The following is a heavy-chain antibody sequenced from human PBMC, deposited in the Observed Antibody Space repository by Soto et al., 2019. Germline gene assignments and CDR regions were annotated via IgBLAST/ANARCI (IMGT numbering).Heavy chain of an antibody. V-gene: IGHV3-53*04. Sequence: PGGSLRLSCAASGFTVSSNYMSWVRQAPGKGLEWVSVIYSGGSTYYADSVKGRFTISRHNSKNTLYLQMNSLRAEDTAVYYCGREDIVAADYYYYYYMDVWGKGTTVTVSS. CDR3: GREDIVAADYYYYYYMDV. J-gene: IGHJ6*03. CDR2: IYSGGST. CDR1: GFTVSSNY. D-gene: IGHD5-12*01.